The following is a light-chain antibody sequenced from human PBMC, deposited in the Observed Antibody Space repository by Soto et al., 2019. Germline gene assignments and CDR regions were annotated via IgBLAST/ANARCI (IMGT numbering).Light chain of an antibody. J-gene: IGKJ1*01. Sequence: EIVFTQSPGTLPLSPGERATLSCRASQSVSRSYLAWYQQKPGQAPRLLIYGASIRATGIPDRFSGSGSGTDFTLTISRLEPEDFAVYYCQQYGSSPKTFGQGTKVDIK. CDR2: GAS. CDR1: QSVSRSY. V-gene: IGKV3-20*01. CDR3: QQYGSSPKT.